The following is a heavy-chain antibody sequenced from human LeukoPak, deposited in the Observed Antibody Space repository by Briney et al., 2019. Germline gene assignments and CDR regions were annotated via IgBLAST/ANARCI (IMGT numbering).Heavy chain of an antibody. CDR3: ARVMITFGGVRQSAFDI. J-gene: IGHJ3*02. Sequence: SETLSLTCAVYGGSFSGYYWSWIRQPPGKGLEWIGEINHSGSTNYNPSLKSRVTISVDTSKNQFSLKLSSVTAADTAVYSCARVMITFGGVRQSAFDIWGQGTMVTVSS. D-gene: IGHD3-16*01. CDR2: INHSGST. CDR1: GGSFSGYY. V-gene: IGHV4-34*01.